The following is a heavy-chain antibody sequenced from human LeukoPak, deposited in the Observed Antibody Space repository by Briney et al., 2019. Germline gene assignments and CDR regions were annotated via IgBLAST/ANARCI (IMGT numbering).Heavy chain of an antibody. Sequence: SGTLSLTCSVSGVSTTNNYWSWIRQPPGKGLEWIGYMYNTVTTNYNPSLKSRLTMSLDTSKNQFSLKLSSVTAADTAVYYCARVSFYGSGSMFVDYWGPGTLVTVSS. CDR2: MYNTVTT. CDR1: GVSTTNNY. D-gene: IGHD3-10*01. V-gene: IGHV4-59*01. J-gene: IGHJ4*02. CDR3: ARVSFYGSGSMFVDY.